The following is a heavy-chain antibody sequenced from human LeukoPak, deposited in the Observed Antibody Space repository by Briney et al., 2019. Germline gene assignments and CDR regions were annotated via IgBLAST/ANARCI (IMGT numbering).Heavy chain of an antibody. CDR3: AKDSGSYSDDY. CDR2: ISSSSSTI. J-gene: IGHJ4*02. V-gene: IGHV3-48*02. Sequence: GGSLRLSCAASGFTFSSYSMNWVRQAPGKGLEWVSYISSSSSTIYYADSVKGRFTISRDNSMDRLYLQMSRLRDEDTAVYYCAKDSGSYSDDYWGQGTLVIVSS. CDR1: GFTFSSYS. D-gene: IGHD1-26*01.